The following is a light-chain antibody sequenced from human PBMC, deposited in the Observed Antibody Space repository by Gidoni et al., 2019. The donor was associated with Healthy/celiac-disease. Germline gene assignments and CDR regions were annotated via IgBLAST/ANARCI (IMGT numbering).Light chain of an antibody. J-gene: IGKJ5*01. CDR3: QQYNSYPIT. CDR2: TAS. CDR1: QSISNW. Sequence: DIQMTQSPATLSASVGDRVTITCRASQSISNWLAWYQQKPGKAPKLLIYTASSVESGVPSRFSGSGGGTEFTLTISSQQPDDFATYYWQQYNSYPITFGQGTRLEIK. V-gene: IGKV1-5*03.